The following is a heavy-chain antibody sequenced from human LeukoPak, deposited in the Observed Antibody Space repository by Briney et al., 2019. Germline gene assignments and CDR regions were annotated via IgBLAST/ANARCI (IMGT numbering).Heavy chain of an antibody. CDR1: GFTVSSNY. CDR3: ARAPYGVGYTVERDY. V-gene: IGHV3-53*01. Sequence: PGGSLRLSCAASGFTVSSNYMSWVRQAPGKGLEWVAVVHRDGDTYHADPVKGRFTISRDKSKNTVYLQMNSLRDEDTAVYYCARAPYGVGYTVERDYWGQGTLVTVSS. D-gene: IGHD1-1*01. J-gene: IGHJ4*02. CDR2: VHRDGDT.